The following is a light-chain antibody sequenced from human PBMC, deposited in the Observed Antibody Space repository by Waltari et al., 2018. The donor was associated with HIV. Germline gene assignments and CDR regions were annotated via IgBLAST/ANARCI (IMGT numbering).Light chain of an antibody. CDR3: CSYAGGSTFV. V-gene: IGLV2-23*03. CDR2: EGS. CDR1: SSDVGLSNL. J-gene: IGLJ2*01. Sequence: QSALTQPASVSGSPGQSITISCPGTSSDVGLSNLVPWYQQHPGKAPKLMIYEGSKRPSGVSNRFSGSKSGNTASLTISGLQAEDEADYSCCSYAGGSTFVFGGGTKLTVL.